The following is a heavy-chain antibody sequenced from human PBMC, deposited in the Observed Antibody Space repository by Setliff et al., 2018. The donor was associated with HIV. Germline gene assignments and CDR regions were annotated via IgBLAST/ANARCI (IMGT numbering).Heavy chain of an antibody. Sequence: GGSLRLSCAVSGFMFSNYAMNWVRQGPGRELEWVSAIRGNGVDRFYTDSVKGRFTISRDNSKNTLYLQMDSLRAEDTAVYYCAKGRPPDYDYIWGTFYYYMDVWGKGTTVTVSS. CDR2: IRGNGVDR. CDR3: AKGRPPDYDYIWGTFYYYMDV. V-gene: IGHV3-23*01. J-gene: IGHJ6*03. D-gene: IGHD3-16*01. CDR1: GFMFSNYA.